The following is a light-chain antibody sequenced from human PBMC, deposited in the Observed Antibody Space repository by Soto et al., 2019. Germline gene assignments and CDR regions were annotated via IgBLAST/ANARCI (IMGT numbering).Light chain of an antibody. Sequence: EIVLTQSPGTLSLSPGERATLSCRASQSVSSSYLAWYQQKPGQAPRLLIYSASSRATGIPDRFSGSGSGTDFTLTISRLEPEDFAVYYCQQYGRSGLTFGGGTKVEIK. V-gene: IGKV3-20*01. CDR2: SAS. CDR3: QQYGRSGLT. J-gene: IGKJ4*01. CDR1: QSVSSSY.